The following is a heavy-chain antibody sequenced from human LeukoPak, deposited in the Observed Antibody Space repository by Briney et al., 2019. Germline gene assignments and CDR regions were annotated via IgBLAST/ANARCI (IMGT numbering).Heavy chain of an antibody. Sequence: SETLSLTCTVSGDSISSSRYYWGWIRQPPGKGLEWIGSIYYSGSTYYNPSLKSRVTISVDTSKNQFSLKLSSVTAADTAVYYCARATYYDYVWGSYRYEYYFDYWGQGTLVTVSS. CDR3: ARATYYDYVWGSYRYEYYFDY. D-gene: IGHD3-16*02. V-gene: IGHV4-39*07. CDR2: IYYSGST. J-gene: IGHJ4*02. CDR1: GDSISSSRYY.